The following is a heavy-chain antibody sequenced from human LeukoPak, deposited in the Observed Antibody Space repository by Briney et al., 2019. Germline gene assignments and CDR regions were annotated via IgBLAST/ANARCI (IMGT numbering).Heavy chain of an antibody. CDR3: TRRVLRDGYNYDY. Sequence: GSLRLSCAASGFTFSGSAMHWVRQASGKGLEWVGRIRSKANSYATAYAASVKGRFTISRDDSKNTAYLQMNSLKTEDTAVYYCTRRVLRDGYNYDYWGQGTLVTVSS. V-gene: IGHV3-73*01. CDR1: GFTFSGSA. CDR2: IRSKANSYAT. J-gene: IGHJ4*02. D-gene: IGHD5-24*01.